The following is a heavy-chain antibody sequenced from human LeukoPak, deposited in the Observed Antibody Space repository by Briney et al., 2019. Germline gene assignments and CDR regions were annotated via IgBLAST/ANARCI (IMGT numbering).Heavy chain of an antibody. CDR1: GGTFSSYA. CDR3: ARGRYSSSWYYYYGMDV. Sequence: SVKVSCKSSGGTFSSYAIIWVRQAPGQGLEWMGRIIPILGIANYAQKFQGRVTITADKSTSTAYMELSSLRSEDTAVYYCARGRYSSSWYYYYGMDVWGQGTTVTVSS. D-gene: IGHD6-13*01. V-gene: IGHV1-69*04. J-gene: IGHJ6*02. CDR2: IIPILGIA.